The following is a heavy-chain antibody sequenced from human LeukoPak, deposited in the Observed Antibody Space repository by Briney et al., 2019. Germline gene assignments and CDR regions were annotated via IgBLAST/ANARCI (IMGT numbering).Heavy chain of an antibody. CDR1: GFTFSTYW. V-gene: IGHV3-74*01. J-gene: IGHJ4*02. CDR2: INSDGSST. Sequence: PGGSLRLSCAASGFTFSTYWMHWVRQAPGKGLVWVSHINSDGSSTNYADSVKGRFTISRDNAKNTLYLQMNSLRAEDTAVYYCGRRDGSFWSTDYWGQGTPVSVSS. CDR3: GRRDGSFWSTDY. D-gene: IGHD2-15*01.